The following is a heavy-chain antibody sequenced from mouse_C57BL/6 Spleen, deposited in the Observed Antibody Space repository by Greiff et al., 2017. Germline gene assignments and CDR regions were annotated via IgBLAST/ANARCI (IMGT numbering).Heavy chain of an antibody. CDR1: GYTFTSYW. CDR3: ARERLRYFDV. J-gene: IGHJ1*03. CDR2: IYPSDSET. D-gene: IGHD6-2*01. Sequence: QVQLQQPGAELVRPGSSVKLSCKASGYTFTSYWMDWVKQRPGQGLEWIGNIYPSDSETHYNQKFKDKATLTVDKSSSTAYMQLSSLTSEDSAVYCGARERLRYFDVWGTGTTVTVSS. V-gene: IGHV1-61*01.